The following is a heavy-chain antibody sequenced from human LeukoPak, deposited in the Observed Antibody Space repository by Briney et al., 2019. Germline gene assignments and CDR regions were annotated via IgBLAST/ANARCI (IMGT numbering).Heavy chain of an antibody. D-gene: IGHD3-10*01. V-gene: IGHV1-2*04. CDR1: GYTFTGYY. J-gene: IGHJ6*02. CDR3: ATAMVRGVPDYYYYYGMDV. CDR2: INPNSGGT. Sequence: ASVKVSCKASGYTFTGYYMHWVRQAPGQGLEWMGWINPNSGGTNYAQKFQGWVTMTRDTSISTAYMELSRLRSDDTAVYYCATAMVRGVPDYYYYYGMDVWGQGTTVTVSS.